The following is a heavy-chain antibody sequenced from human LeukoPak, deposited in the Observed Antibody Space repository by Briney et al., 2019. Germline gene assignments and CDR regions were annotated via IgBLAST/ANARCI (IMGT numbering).Heavy chain of an antibody. Sequence: GGSLRLSCAASGFTFSSYSMNWVRQDPGKGLEWVSSISSSSSYIYYADSVKGRFTISRDNAKNSLYLQMNSLRAEDTAVYYCAREGGSYYGGAFDIWGQGTMVTVSS. J-gene: IGHJ3*02. CDR2: ISSSSSYI. V-gene: IGHV3-21*01. D-gene: IGHD1-26*01. CDR3: AREGGSYYGGAFDI. CDR1: GFTFSSYS.